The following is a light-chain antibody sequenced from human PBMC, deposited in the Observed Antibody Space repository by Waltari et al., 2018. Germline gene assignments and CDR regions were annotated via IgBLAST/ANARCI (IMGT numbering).Light chain of an antibody. V-gene: IGKV1-39*01. Sequence: DIQMTQSPYSLPASVAARVTITCRASQSINTFLNWYQQTPGKAPKLLSYAASNLHSGVPSRFSGSGSGKEFTLTISSLQPEDFATYFCQQSHSIPLTFGGGTKVEI. CDR2: AAS. CDR3: QQSHSIPLT. J-gene: IGKJ4*01. CDR1: QSINTF.